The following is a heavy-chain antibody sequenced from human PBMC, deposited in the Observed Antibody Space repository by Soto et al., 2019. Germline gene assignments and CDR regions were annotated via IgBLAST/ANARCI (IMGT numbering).Heavy chain of an antibody. CDR1: GFTFSGSA. CDR2: IRSKANSYAT. D-gene: IGHD3-10*01. J-gene: IGHJ6*02. V-gene: IGHV3-73*01. Sequence: EVQLVESGGGLVQPGGSLKLPCAASGFTFSGSAMHWVRQASGKGLEWVGRIRSKANSYATAYAASVKGRFTISRDDSKNTAYLQMNSLKTEDTAVYYCTTRGDYYYGMDVWGQGTTVTVSS. CDR3: TTRGDYYYGMDV.